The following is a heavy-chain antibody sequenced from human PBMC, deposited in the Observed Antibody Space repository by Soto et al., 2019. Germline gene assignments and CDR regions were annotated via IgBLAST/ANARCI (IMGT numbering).Heavy chain of an antibody. CDR2: IYYSGST. D-gene: IGHD3-22*01. Sequence: PSETLSLTCTVSGGSISSSSYYWGWIRQPPGKGLEWIGSIYYSGSTYYNPSLKSRVTISVDKSKNQFSLKLSSVTAADTAVYYCAREDYYDSSGYFFYWGQGTLVTVSS. J-gene: IGHJ4*02. V-gene: IGHV4-39*01. CDR3: AREDYYDSSGYFFY. CDR1: GGSISSSSYY.